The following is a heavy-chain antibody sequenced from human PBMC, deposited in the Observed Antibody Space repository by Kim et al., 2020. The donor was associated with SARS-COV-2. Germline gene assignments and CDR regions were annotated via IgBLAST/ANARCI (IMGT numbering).Heavy chain of an antibody. CDR2: ISPGSGGT. V-gene: IGHV3-23*01. CDR3: AKAPGVTVTTPIDY. Sequence: GGSLRLSCAASGFTFRSNAMNWVRQAPGKGLEWVSVISPGSGGTYYADSVRGRVTISRDNSKNTLYLQMNSLRAEDTALYYCAKAPGVTVTTPIDYWGQGTLVTVSS. CDR1: GFTFRSNA. D-gene: IGHD4-4*01. J-gene: IGHJ4*02.